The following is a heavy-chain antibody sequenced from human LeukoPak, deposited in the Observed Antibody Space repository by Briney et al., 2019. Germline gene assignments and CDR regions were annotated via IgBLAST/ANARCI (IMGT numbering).Heavy chain of an antibody. CDR3: ARAGGYSYGYAPLDY. D-gene: IGHD5-18*01. J-gene: IGHJ4*02. Sequence: ASVKVSCKASGGTFSSYTISWVRQAPGQGLEWMGGVTPILGTANYAQMFQGRVTITADESTSTAYTELSSLRSEDTAVYYCARAGGYSYGYAPLDYWGQGTLVTVSS. V-gene: IGHV1-69*13. CDR2: VTPILGTA. CDR1: GGTFSSYT.